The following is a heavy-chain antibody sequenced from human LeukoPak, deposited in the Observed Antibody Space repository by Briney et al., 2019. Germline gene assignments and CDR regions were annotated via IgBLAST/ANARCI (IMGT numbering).Heavy chain of an antibody. V-gene: IGHV4-61*08. J-gene: IGHJ2*01. CDR1: GASLNSGGYY. CDR2: IYYSGST. D-gene: IGHD2-15*01. CDR3: AREGWDL. Sequence: SETLSLTCTVSGASLNSGGYYWNWIRQPPGKEPEWIGYIYYSGSTNYNRSLKSRVTISVDTSKNQFSLKLTSVTAADTAVYYCAREGWDLWGRGTLITVSS.